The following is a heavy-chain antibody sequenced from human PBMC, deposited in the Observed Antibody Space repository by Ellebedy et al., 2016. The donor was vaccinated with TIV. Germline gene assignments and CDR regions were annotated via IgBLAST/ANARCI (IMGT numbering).Heavy chain of an antibody. CDR3: ARALGLVVGAQYFDY. J-gene: IGHJ4*02. D-gene: IGHD2-2*01. CDR1: GFTFDDYG. Sequence: PGGSLRLSCAASGFTFDDYGVTWVRQAPGKGLEWVSGINWNGGSIGYADSVKGRFTISRDNAKNSLYLQMNSLRAEDTALYYCARALGLVVGAQYFDYWGQGTLVTVSS. CDR2: INWNGGSI. V-gene: IGHV3-20*04.